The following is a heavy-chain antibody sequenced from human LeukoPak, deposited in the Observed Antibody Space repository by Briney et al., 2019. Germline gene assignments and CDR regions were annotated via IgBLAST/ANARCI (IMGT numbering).Heavy chain of an antibody. D-gene: IGHD3-9*01. CDR2: FYTTGST. J-gene: IGHJ3*02. Sequence: PSETLSLTCTVSGGSISSYYWSWIRQPAGKGPEWIGRFYTTGSTNYNPSLKSRVTMSVDTSKNQFSLKLSSVTAADTAVYYCARALPDYDILTGYYMGSAFDIWGQGTMVTVSS. CDR1: GGSISSYY. CDR3: ARALPDYDILTGYYMGSAFDI. V-gene: IGHV4-4*07.